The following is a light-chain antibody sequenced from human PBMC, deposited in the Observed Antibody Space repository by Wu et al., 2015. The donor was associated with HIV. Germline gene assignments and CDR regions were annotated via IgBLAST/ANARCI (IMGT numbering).Light chain of an antibody. V-gene: IGKV1-39*01. Sequence: DIQMTQSPSSLSASVGDRVTITCRASQSISNYLNWYQQKPGKAPKLLIYAASSLQSGVPSRFSGSGSGTDFTLTISSLQPEDFATYFCQQSYSTPFTFGPGPKWISN. CDR3: QQSYSTPFT. CDR2: AAS. J-gene: IGKJ3*01. CDR1: QSISNY.